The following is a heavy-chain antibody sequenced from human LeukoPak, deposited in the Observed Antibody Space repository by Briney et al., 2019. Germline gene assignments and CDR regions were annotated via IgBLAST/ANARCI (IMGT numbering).Heavy chain of an antibody. CDR1: GFTFDDYT. J-gene: IGHJ4*02. CDR2: ISWDGGST. Sequence: GGSLRLSCAASGFTFDDYTMHWVRQAPGKGLEWVSLISWDGGSTYYADSVKGRFTISRDNSKNSLYLQMNSLRAEDTAVYYCATSRFYLESWGQGTLVTVSS. V-gene: IGHV3-43*01. CDR3: ATSRFYLES.